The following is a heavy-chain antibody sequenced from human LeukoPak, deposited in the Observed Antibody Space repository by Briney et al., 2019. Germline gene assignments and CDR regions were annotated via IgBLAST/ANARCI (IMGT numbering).Heavy chain of an antibody. CDR3: ARASSVFGTIDY. D-gene: IGHD5/OR15-5a*01. CDR1: GYSFTSFW. CDR2: IYPGNSDT. Sequence: GESLKISCKGSGYSFTSFWIAWVRQMPGKGLEWMGFIYPGNSDTRYSPSFQGQVTISADKSISTAYLQWSSLKASDTAMYYCARASSVFGTIDYWGQGTLVTVSS. J-gene: IGHJ4*02. V-gene: IGHV5-51*01.